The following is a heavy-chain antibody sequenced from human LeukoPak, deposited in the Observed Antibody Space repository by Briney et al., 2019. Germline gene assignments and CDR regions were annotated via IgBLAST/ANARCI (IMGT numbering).Heavy chain of an antibody. CDR3: AKGAFDFWL. J-gene: IGHJ4*02. CDR2: ISGSGGNT. D-gene: IGHD3-3*01. V-gene: IGHV3-23*01. Sequence: PGGSLRLSCVASGFSFSSFDMSWVRHATGKGLQWVSSISGSGGNTYYADSVKGRFTISRDNSKNTLYLQMSSLRAEDTAVYYCAKGAFDFWLWGQGTLVTVSS. CDR1: GFSFSSFD.